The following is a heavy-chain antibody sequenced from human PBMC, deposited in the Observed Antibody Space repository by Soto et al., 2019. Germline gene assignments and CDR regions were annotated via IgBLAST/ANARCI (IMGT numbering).Heavy chain of an antibody. CDR2: IWYDGSNK. D-gene: IGHD6-6*01. J-gene: IGHJ6*02. Sequence: PGGSLRLSCAASGFTFSSYGMHWVRQAPGKGLEWVAVIWYDGSNKYYADSVKGRFTISRDNSKNTLYLQMNSLRAEDTAVYYCARDRWVAARPGYYGMDVWGQGTTVTVSS. V-gene: IGHV3-33*01. CDR3: ARDRWVAARPGYYGMDV. CDR1: GFTFSSYG.